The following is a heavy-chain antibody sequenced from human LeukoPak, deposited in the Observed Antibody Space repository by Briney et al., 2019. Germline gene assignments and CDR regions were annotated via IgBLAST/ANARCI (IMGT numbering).Heavy chain of an antibody. CDR1: GFTFDDYA. Sequence: GGSLRLSCAASGFTFDDYAMHWVRHAPGKGLEWVSGISWNSGSIGYADSVKGRFTISRDNAKNSLYLQMSSLRAEDTALYHCAKDYTTMGRGAGVYWGQGTLVTVSS. V-gene: IGHV3-9*01. D-gene: IGHD5-18*01. CDR2: ISWNSGSI. CDR3: AKDYTTMGRGAGVY. J-gene: IGHJ4*02.